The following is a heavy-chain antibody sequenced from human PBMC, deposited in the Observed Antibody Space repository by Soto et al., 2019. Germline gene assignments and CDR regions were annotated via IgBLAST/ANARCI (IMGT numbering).Heavy chain of an antibody. D-gene: IGHD3-10*01. CDR1: GFTFSSYE. J-gene: IGHJ3*02. CDR3: ARDWGDHGSGAFDI. Sequence: EVQLVESGGGWVQPGGSLRLSCAASGFTFSSYEMNWVRQAPGKGLEWVSYISSSGSTIYYADSVKGRFTISRDNAKNSLYLQMNSLRAEDTAVYYCARDWGDHGSGAFDIWGQGTMVTVSS. V-gene: IGHV3-48*03. CDR2: ISSSGSTI.